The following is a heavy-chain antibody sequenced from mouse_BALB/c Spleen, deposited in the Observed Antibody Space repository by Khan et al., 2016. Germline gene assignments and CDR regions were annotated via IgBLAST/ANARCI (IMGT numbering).Heavy chain of an antibody. V-gene: IGHV14-3*02. J-gene: IGHJ2*01. CDR3: ARRFDSDY. Sequence: VRLQQSGAELVKPGASVKLSCTASGFNIKDTYMHWVKQRPEQGLEWIGRIDPANGNTKYDPKFQGKATITADTSSNTAYLQLSSLTSEDTAVYYCARRFDSDYWGQGTTLTGSS. CDR1: GFNIKDTY. CDR2: IDPANGNT. D-gene: IGHD2-4*01.